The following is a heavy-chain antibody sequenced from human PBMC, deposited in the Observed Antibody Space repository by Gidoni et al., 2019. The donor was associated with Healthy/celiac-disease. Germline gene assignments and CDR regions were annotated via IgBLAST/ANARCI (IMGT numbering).Heavy chain of an antibody. D-gene: IGHD2-15*01. CDR1: GFTFDAYA. Sequence: EVQLVESGGGLVQPGRSLRLYCAASGFTFDAYAIHWVRQAPWKGLEWGSGIMWNSGSIGDADSVKGRFTISRDNAKNSLYLQMNSLRAEDTALYYCAKDLGDCSGGSCYPLEYGMDVWGQGTTVTVSS. CDR3: AKDLGDCSGGSCYPLEYGMDV. V-gene: IGHV3-9*01. J-gene: IGHJ6*02. CDR2: IMWNSGSI.